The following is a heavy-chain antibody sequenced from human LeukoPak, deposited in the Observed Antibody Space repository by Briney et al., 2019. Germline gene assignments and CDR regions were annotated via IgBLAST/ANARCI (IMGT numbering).Heavy chain of an antibody. J-gene: IGHJ4*02. Sequence: SETLSLTCTVSGGSISSYYWSWIRQPPGKGLEWIGYIYYSGSTNYNPSLKSRVTISVDKSKNQFSLKLSSVTAADTAVYYCARTGDWSYFDYWGQGTLVTVSS. CDR2: IYYSGST. CDR1: GGSISSYY. D-gene: IGHD2-21*02. CDR3: ARTGDWSYFDY. V-gene: IGHV4-59*12.